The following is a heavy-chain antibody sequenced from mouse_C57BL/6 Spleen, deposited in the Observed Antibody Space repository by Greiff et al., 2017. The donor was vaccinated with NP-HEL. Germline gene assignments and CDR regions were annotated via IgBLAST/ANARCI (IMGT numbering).Heavy chain of an antibody. CDR1: GFTFSDYY. CDR2: INYDGSST. CDR3: AREGTGTRYFDY. V-gene: IGHV5-16*01. J-gene: IGHJ2*01. D-gene: IGHD4-1*01. Sequence: EVKVVESEGGLVQPGSSMKLSCTASGFTFSDYYMAWVRQVPEKGLEWVANINYDGSSTYYLDSLKSRFIISRDNAKNILYLQMSSLKSEDTATYYCAREGTGTRYFDYWGQGTTLTVSS.